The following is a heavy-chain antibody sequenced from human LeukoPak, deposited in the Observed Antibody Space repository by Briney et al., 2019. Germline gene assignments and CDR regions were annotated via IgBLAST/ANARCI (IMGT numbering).Heavy chain of an antibody. CDR2: MNPNSGNT. Sequence: ASVKVSCKASGYTFTSYDINWVRQATGQGLEWMGWMNPNSGNTGYAQKFQGGVTMTRNTSISTAYMELSSLRSEDTAVYYCASKLWFGEFPFDYRGQGTLVTVSS. CDR1: GYTFTSYD. V-gene: IGHV1-8*01. CDR3: ASKLWFGEFPFDY. J-gene: IGHJ4*02. D-gene: IGHD3-10*01.